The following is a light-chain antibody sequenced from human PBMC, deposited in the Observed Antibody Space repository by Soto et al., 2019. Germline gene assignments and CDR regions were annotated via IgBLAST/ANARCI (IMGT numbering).Light chain of an antibody. J-gene: IGKJ5*01. CDR3: QQSYSTLS. Sequence: ASPMTQTPPSFSASTGDRVTITCRASQGISSYLAWYQQKPGKAPKLPIYAASTLQSGVPSRFSGSGSGTDFTLPISSLQPEDFATYYCQQSYSTLSFGQATRLELK. CDR1: QGISSY. V-gene: IGKV1-8*01. CDR2: AAS.